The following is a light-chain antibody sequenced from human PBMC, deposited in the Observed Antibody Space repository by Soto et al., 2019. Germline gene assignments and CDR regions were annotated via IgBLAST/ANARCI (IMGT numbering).Light chain of an antibody. CDR1: QSVLYSSNNKNY. V-gene: IGKV4-1*01. Sequence: DIVMTQSPDSLAVSLGERATINCKSSQSVLYSSNNKNYLAWYQQKPGQPPKLLIYWASTRESGVPDRFSGSGSWTDFTLTISSLQAEDLAVYYCQQYYSTPNTFGGGTKVQIK. CDR3: QQYYSTPNT. J-gene: IGKJ4*01. CDR2: WAS.